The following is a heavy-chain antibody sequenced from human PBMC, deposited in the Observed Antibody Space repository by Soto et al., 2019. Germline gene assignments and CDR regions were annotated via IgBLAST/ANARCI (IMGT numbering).Heavy chain of an antibody. V-gene: IGHV1-8*01. CDR3: ARATGARGRVSYYMDV. D-gene: IGHD1-26*01. CDR2: MNPNSGNA. CDR1: GYTFTNYD. Sequence: QVQLVQSGAEVKKPGASIKVSCKASGYTFTNYDINWVRQATGQGLEGMGWMNPNSGNAGFAQKCQGRVTMTRDTSISTAYIDLSSLRSEDTGVYYCARATGARGRVSYYMDVWGKGTTVTVSS. J-gene: IGHJ6*03.